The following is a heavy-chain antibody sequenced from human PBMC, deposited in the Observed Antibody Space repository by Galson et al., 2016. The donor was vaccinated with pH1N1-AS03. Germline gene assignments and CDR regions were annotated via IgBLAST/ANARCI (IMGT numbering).Heavy chain of an antibody. CDR3: TKDHSSYFDY. J-gene: IGHJ4*02. Sequence: SLRLSCAASGFTFSSYAMSWVRQAPGKGLQWVSTIGVSGAGTYYANSVRGRFTVSRDNSKNTLDLQMSSLRAEDTAVYYCTKDHSSYFDYWGQGTLVTVSS. CDR1: GFTFSSYA. V-gene: IGHV3-23*01. D-gene: IGHD3-10*01. CDR2: IGVSGAGT.